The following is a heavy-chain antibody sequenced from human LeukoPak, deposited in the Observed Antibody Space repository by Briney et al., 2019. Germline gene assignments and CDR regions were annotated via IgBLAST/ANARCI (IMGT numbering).Heavy chain of an antibody. CDR1: GFTFSTYD. V-gene: IGHV1-8*03. J-gene: IGHJ4*02. Sequence: ASVKVSCKTSGFTFSTYDINWVRQAAGQGLEWMGWMNPNSGNTGFAQKFQGRATITRDTSITTAYLELSSLRSEDTAVYYCARAIRYQLLSDYWGQGTLVTVSS. CDR3: ARAIRYQLLSDY. CDR2: MNPNSGNT. D-gene: IGHD2-2*01.